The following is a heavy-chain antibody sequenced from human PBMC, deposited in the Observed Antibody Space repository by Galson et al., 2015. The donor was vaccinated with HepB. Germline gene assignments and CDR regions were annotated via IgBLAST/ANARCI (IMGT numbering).Heavy chain of an antibody. V-gene: IGHV1-69*04. CDR3: ARETKGMYSSSWYDWFDP. J-gene: IGHJ5*02. D-gene: IGHD6-13*01. CDR1: GGTFSSYT. CDR2: IIPILGIA. Sequence: SVKVSCKASGGTFSSYTISWVRQAPGQGLEWMGRIIPILGIANYAQKFQGRVTITADKSTSTAYMELSSLRSEDTAVYYCARETKGMYSSSWYDWFDPWGQGTLVTVSS.